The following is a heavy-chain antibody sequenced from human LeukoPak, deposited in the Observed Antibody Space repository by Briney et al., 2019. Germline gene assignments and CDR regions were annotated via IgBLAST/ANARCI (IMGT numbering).Heavy chain of an antibody. CDR2: IKQDGSEK. CDR1: GFTFSNLW. V-gene: IGHV3-7*03. CDR3: ATSTAAAGTD. Sequence: GGSLRLSCAASGFTFSNLWMSWVRQAPGKGLKWVANIKQDGSEKYYVDSVKGRFTTSRDNAQNSLYLQMNSLRAEDTAIYYCATSTAAAGTDWGQGTSVTISS. D-gene: IGHD6-13*01. J-gene: IGHJ4*02.